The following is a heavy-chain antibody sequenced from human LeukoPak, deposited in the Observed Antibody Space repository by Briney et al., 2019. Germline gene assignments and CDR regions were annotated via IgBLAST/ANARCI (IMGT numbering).Heavy chain of an antibody. J-gene: IGHJ1*01. CDR2: ISYDGSNK. D-gene: IGHD4-23*01. V-gene: IGHV3-30*04. CDR1: AFTFSSYA. Sequence: GGSLRLSCAASAFTFSSYAMHWVRQAPGKGLEWVAVISYDGSNKYYADSVKGRFSISRDNSKNTLYLQMNSLRAEDTAVYYCAKDRYGGNSVIFSEYFQHWGQGTLVTVSS. CDR3: AKDRYGGNSVIFSEYFQH.